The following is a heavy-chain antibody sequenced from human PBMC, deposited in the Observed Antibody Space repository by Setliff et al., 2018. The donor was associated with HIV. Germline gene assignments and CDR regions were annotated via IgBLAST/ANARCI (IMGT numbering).Heavy chain of an antibody. CDR1: GDSISSDFY. D-gene: IGHD3-10*01. Sequence: SETLSLTCTVSGDSISSDFYWGWIRQPPGKGLEWIGSMHQSGRTQYNPSLKSRVTISGDTSKSQFSLNLSSVTAADTAVYYCARTSMVRGTKYGMDVWGQGTAVTVSS. CDR2: MHQSGRT. CDR3: ARTSMVRGTKYGMDV. J-gene: IGHJ6*02. V-gene: IGHV4-38-2*02.